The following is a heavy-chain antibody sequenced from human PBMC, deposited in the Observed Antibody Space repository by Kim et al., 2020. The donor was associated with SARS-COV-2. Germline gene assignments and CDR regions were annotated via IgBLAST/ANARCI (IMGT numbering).Heavy chain of an antibody. CDR2: ISYSGST. J-gene: IGHJ6*02. V-gene: IGHV4-39*01. Sequence: SETLSLTCTVSGGSISSTLYYWGWIRQPPGKGLEWIASISYSGSTYYNPSLKSRVTISVDTSKNQFSLELRFVTAADTAVYYCARRVLGLYYGMDVWGQG. CDR3: ARRVLGLYYGMDV. CDR1: GGSISSTLYY.